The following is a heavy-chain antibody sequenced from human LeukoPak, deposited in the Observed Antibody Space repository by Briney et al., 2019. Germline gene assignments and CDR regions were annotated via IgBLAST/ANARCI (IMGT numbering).Heavy chain of an antibody. D-gene: IGHD4-17*01. CDR1: GFTFSSYS. CDR3: ARNYGPLFDY. V-gene: IGHV3-48*04. CDR2: ISSSSSTI. Sequence: GGSLRLSCVVSGFTFSSYSVNWVRQAPGKGLEWVSYISSSSSTIYYADSVKGRFTISRDNAKNSLYLQMNSLRAEDTAVYYCARNYGPLFDYWGQGTLVTVSS. J-gene: IGHJ4*02.